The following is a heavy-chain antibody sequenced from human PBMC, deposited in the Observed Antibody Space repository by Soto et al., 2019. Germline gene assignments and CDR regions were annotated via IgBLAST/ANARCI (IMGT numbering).Heavy chain of an antibody. CDR3: TTEFVVVPAAPNWLGL. Sequence: GXSLSLAGPPVGXTFGTYLFPWVREAPGKGLVWFSRISDYGRINDADFVKDRFIISRDDARSEPYLQLNDLRVEETAVYYCTTEFVVVPAAPNWLGLRGQGTLGTRPS. D-gene: IGHD2-2*01. CDR2: ISDYGRI. V-gene: IGHV3-74*01. CDR1: GXTFGTYL. J-gene: IGHJ5*02.